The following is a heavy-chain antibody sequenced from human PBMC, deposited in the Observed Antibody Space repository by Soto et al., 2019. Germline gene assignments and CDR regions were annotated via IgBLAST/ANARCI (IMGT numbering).Heavy chain of an antibody. D-gene: IGHD3-16*01. CDR1: GFTVSSNH. V-gene: IGHV3-66*01. CDR3: AGPGEQHRY. CDR2: MYSGGST. Sequence: EVQLVESGGGLVQPGGSLRLSCAASGFTVSSNHMSWVRQAPGKGLEWVSLMYSGGSTYYADSVKGRFTFSRDNYKNTLYLQMNSLRAEDTAVYYCAGPGEQHRYWGQGTLVTVSS. J-gene: IGHJ4*02.